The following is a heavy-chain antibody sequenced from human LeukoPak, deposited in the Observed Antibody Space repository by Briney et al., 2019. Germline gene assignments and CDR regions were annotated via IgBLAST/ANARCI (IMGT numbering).Heavy chain of an antibody. D-gene: IGHD6-13*01. CDR1: GGSISSSSYY. CDR3: AREGIAAAGRPDY. V-gene: IGHV4-39*07. CDR2: IYYSGST. J-gene: IGHJ4*02. Sequence: SETLSLTCTVSGGSISSSSYYWGWIRQPPGKGLEWIGSIYYSGSTNYNPSLKSRVTTSVDTSKNQFSLKLSSVTAADTAVYYCAREGIAAAGRPDYWGQGTLVTVSS.